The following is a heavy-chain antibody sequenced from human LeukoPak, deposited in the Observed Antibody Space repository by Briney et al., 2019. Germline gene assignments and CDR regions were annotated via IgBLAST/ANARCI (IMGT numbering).Heavy chain of an antibody. V-gene: IGHV4-59*08. D-gene: IGHD3-22*01. CDR3: ARQLQYYYDSSGSMYYFDY. J-gene: IGHJ4*02. CDR1: GGSISSYY. Sequence: PSETLSLTCTVSGGSISSYYWSWIRQPPGKGLEWIGYIYYSGSTNYNPSLKSRVTISVDTSKNQFSLKLSSVTAADTAVYYCARQLQYYYDSSGSMYYFDYWGQGTLVTVSS. CDR2: IYYSGST.